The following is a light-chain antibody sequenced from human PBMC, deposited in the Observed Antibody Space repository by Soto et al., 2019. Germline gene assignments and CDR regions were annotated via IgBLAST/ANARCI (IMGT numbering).Light chain of an antibody. CDR2: KAS. Sequence: DIQMTQSPSTLSASVGDRVTITCRASQTISSWLAWYQQKPGKAPKLLIYKASSLESGVPSRFSGSGSGTEFTLTISSLQPDDFATYYCQQYSSYPETFDQGTKVDIK. CDR3: QQYSSYPET. V-gene: IGKV1-5*03. CDR1: QTISSW. J-gene: IGKJ1*01.